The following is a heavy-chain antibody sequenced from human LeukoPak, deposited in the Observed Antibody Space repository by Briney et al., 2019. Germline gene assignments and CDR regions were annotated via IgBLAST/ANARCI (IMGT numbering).Heavy chain of an antibody. CDR1: GSTVSSNY. CDR2: IYSGGST. V-gene: IGHV3-53*01. D-gene: IGHD6-19*01. CDR3: AKDRRISGWYLFDY. J-gene: IGHJ4*02. Sequence: GGSLRLSCAASGSTVSSNYMSWVRQAPGKGLEWVSVIYSGGSTYYADSVKGRFTISRDNSKNTLYLQMNSLRAEDTAVYYCAKDRRISGWYLFDYWGQGTLVTVSS.